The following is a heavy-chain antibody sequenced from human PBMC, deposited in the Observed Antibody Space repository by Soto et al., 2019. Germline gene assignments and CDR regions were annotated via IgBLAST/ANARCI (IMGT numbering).Heavy chain of an antibody. Sequence: SETLSLTCTVSGDSVSSYYWSWIRQPPGRGLEWIGYIYYSGSSNYNPSLKSRVTISVDTSKNQFSLKLSSVTAADTAVYYCARHRGRQQLVYLYWGQGTLVTVSS. CDR1: GDSVSSYY. CDR3: ARHRGRQQLVYLY. V-gene: IGHV4-59*08. D-gene: IGHD6-13*01. J-gene: IGHJ4*02. CDR2: IYYSGSS.